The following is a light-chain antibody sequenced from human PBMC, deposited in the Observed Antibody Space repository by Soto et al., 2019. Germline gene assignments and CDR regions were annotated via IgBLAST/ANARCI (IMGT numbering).Light chain of an antibody. J-gene: IGLJ3*02. CDR2: DNN. CDR3: GTWHNSLSAGPV. Sequence: QSVLTQPPSVSAAPGQKVTISFSGSSSNIGNNNVCWYQQVPGTAPKLLIYDNNKRPSGIPDRFSGSKSGTSATLDITGLQAGDEGDYYCGTWHNSLSAGPVFGGGTKLTVL. V-gene: IGLV1-51*01. CDR1: SSNIGNNN.